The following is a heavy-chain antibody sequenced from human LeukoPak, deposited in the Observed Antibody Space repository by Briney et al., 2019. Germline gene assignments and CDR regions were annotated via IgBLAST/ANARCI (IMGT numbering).Heavy chain of an antibody. CDR1: GFTFSSYN. CDR3: TREEYSSFWSTAGAFDI. V-gene: IGHV3-30*03. CDR2: ISKDGDFK. Sequence: PGGSLRLSCAASGFTFSSYNLHWVRQAPGKGLEWVAVISKDGDFKYYADSVKGRFTISRDNSKNTFYLQMNSLIIEDTAVYYCTREEYSSFWSTAGAFDIWGQGTMVTVSS. J-gene: IGHJ3*02. D-gene: IGHD6-19*01.